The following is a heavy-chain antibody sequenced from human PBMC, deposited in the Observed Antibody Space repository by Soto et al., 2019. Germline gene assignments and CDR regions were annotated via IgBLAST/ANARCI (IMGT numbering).Heavy chain of an antibody. CDR2: IYYSGST. J-gene: IGHJ4*02. Sequence: QVQLQESGPGLVKPSETLSLTCTVSGGSISSYYWSWIRQPPGKGLEWIGYIYYSGSTNYNPSLKSRFTITVDTSKNQFSLKLSSVTAADTAVYYCAKGVYPDYWGQGTLVTVSS. CDR3: AKGVYPDY. V-gene: IGHV4-59*01. D-gene: IGHD6-6*01. CDR1: GGSISSYY.